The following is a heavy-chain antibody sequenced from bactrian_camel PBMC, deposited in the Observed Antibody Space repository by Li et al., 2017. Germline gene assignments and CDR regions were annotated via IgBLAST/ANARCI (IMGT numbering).Heavy chain of an antibody. D-gene: IGHD6*01. V-gene: IGHV3-3*01. CDR2: YGGGGGAPG. Sequence: VQLVESGGGSVQVGGSLRLSCKYNYWPSSRKCMAWFRQIPGQDREAVGTVYYGGGGGAPGAYADSVRGRFTISQDNAKNTLYLQMNGLKPEDTAMYYCAAGDPLLGLVGSCYLLSPDGFAYWGQGTQVTVS. CDR1: YWPSSRKC. CDR3: AAGDPLLGLVGSCYLLSPDGFAY. J-gene: IGHJ6*01.